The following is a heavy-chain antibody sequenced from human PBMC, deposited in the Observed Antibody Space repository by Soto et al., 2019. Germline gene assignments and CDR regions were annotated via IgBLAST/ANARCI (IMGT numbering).Heavy chain of an antibody. CDR1: GYTLTSYA. D-gene: IGHD2-21*02. V-gene: IGHV1-3*01. J-gene: IGHJ4*02. CDR3: ARSIVVVTALDY. Sequence: GASVKASCKASGYTLTSYAMHWVRQAPGQRLEWMGWINAGNGNTKYSQKFQGRVTITRDRSASTAYMELSSLRSEDTAVYYCARSIVVVTALDYWGQATLVTVSS. CDR2: INAGNGNT.